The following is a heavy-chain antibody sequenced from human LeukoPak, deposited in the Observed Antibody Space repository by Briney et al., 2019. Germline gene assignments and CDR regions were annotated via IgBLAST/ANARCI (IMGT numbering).Heavy chain of an antibody. CDR2: ISAYNGNT. V-gene: IGHV1-18*04. D-gene: IGHD3-22*01. Sequence: ASVKVSCKASGYSFTSYYMHWVRQAPGQGLEWMGWISAYNGNTNYAQKLQGRVTMTTDTSTSTAYMELRSLRSDDTAVYYCARIGSGYYYDSSGYSSDYWGQGTLVTVSS. CDR3: ARIGSGYYYDSSGYSSDY. CDR1: GYSFTSYY. J-gene: IGHJ4*02.